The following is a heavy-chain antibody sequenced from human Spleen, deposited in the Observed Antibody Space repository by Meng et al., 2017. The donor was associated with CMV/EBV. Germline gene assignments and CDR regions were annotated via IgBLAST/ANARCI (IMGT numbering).Heavy chain of an antibody. CDR1: GFTFSSYA. J-gene: IGHJ4*02. V-gene: IGHV3-30*04. D-gene: IGHD6-13*01. Sequence: CAASGFTFSSYAMHWVRQAPGKGLEWVAVISYDGSNKYYADSVKGRFTISRDNSKNTLYLQMNSLRAEDTAVYYCARDRGRRSSSLGYWGQGTLVTSPQ. CDR2: ISYDGSNK. CDR3: ARDRGRRSSSLGY.